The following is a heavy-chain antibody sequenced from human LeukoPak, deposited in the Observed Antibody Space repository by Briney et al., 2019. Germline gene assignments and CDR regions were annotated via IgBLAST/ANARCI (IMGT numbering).Heavy chain of an antibody. V-gene: IGHV6-1*01. CDR3: ARGAVRGGTNFDY. Sequence: SQTLSLTCAISGDSDSGSPAGWNWIRQSPSRGLEWLGRAYYRSKWYIDYAVSVKGRITITPDTSKNQFSLQLNSVTPEDTAVYYCARGAVRGGTNFDYWGQGTLVTVSS. D-gene: IGHD3-10*01. J-gene: IGHJ4*02. CDR2: AYYRSKWYI. CDR1: GDSDSGSPAG.